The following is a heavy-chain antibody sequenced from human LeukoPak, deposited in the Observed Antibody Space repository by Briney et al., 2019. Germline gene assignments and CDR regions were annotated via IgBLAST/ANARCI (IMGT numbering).Heavy chain of an antibody. CDR2: ISYSGST. D-gene: IGHD2-15*01. J-gene: IGHJ3*02. CDR3: ARDHRYCSGSSCYSDAFDI. CDR1: GGSISSYY. V-gene: IGHV4-59*01. Sequence: SETLSLTCTVSGGSISSYYWTWIRQPPGKGLEWIGYISYSGSTNYSPSLKSRVTTSVDTSKNQFSLKLSSVTAADTAVYYCARDHRYCSGSSCYSDAFDIWGQGTVVTVSS.